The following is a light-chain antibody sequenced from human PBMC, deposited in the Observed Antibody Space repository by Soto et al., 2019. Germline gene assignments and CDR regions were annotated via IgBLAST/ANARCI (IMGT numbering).Light chain of an antibody. Sequence: EIVLTQSPGTLSLSPGERATLSCRASQSISNKYLAWYQQEPGQAPRLLIHGVSIRATGIPDRFSGSGSGKDFTLTISRLEPEEFAVYYCQLYSGSPWTFGQGTKVEIK. V-gene: IGKV3-20*01. J-gene: IGKJ1*01. CDR1: QSISNKY. CDR3: QLYSGSPWT. CDR2: GVS.